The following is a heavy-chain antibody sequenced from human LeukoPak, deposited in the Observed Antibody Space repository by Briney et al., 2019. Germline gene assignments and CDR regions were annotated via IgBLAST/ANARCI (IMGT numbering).Heavy chain of an antibody. J-gene: IGHJ4*02. CDR3: ARVSGSYPGGFDY. V-gene: IGHV3-66*01. Sequence: GGSLRLSCAASGFTLSSNYMSWVRQAPGKGLEWVSVIYSGGSTYYADSVKGRFTISRDNSKNTLYLQMNSLRAEDTAVYYCARVSGSYPGGFDYWGQGTLVTVSS. CDR1: GFTLSSNY. CDR2: IYSGGST. D-gene: IGHD1-26*01.